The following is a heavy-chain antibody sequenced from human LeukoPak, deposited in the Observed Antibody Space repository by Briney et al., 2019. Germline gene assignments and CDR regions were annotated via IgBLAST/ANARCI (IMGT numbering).Heavy chain of an antibody. D-gene: IGHD2-8*02. Sequence: GESLRLSCVASGFSFSYYDMHWVRQAPGKGLEWVAFIRYVGNNEYYADSVKGRFTISRDNSKNTLYLQMNSLRREDTAVYYCVKSTDYPGFDFSGQGTLVTVSS. J-gene: IGHJ4*02. CDR3: VKSTDYPGFDF. CDR1: GFSFSYYD. V-gene: IGHV3-30*02. CDR2: IRYVGNNE.